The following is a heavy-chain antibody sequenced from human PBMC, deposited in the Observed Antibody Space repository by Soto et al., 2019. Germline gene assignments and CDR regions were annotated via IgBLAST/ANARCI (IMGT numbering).Heavy chain of an antibody. D-gene: IGHD3-3*01. CDR3: ARVDTYYDFWSGLKSYGMDV. J-gene: IGHJ6*02. CDR1: GFTFSSYS. Sequence: PGGSLRLSCAASGFTFSSYSMNWVRQAPGKGLEWVSSISSSSSYIYYADSVKGRFTISRDNAKNSLYLQMNSLRAEDTAVYYCARVDTYYDFWSGLKSYGMDVWGQGTTVTVSS. CDR2: ISSSSSYI. V-gene: IGHV3-21*01.